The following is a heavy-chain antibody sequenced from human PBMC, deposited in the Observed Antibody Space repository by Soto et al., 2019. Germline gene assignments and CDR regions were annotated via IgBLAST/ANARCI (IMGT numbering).Heavy chain of an antibody. Sequence: PGGSLRLSCAASGFTFSSYAMSWVRQAPGKGLQWVSAISSSGGRTYYADSVKGRFTISRDNSKNTLYLLMNSLGAEDTAVYYSAKDRTQYCRSASAGWGKGTLVTVPS. J-gene: IGHJ4*02. CDR3: AKDRTQYCRSASAG. D-gene: IGHD2-2*01. CDR1: GFTFSSYA. V-gene: IGHV3-23*01. CDR2: ISSSGGRT.